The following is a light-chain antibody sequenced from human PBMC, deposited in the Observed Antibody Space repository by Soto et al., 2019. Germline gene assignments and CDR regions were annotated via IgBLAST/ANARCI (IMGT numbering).Light chain of an antibody. CDR2: DTT. V-gene: IGLV7-46*01. Sequence: QAVVTQEPSLTVSPGGTFTLTCVSSTVAVTNGHYPYWFQQKPGQAPRTLIYDTTNRHSWTPARFSGSLLGGKAALTLSGAQPEDEAEYYCLLSYNGPYVFGTGTKVNVL. CDR3: LLSYNGPYV. J-gene: IGLJ1*01. CDR1: TVAVTNGHY.